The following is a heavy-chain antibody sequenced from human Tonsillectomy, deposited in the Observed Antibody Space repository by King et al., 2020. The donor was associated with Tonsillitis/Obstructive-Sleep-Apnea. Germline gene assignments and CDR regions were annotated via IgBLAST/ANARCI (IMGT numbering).Heavy chain of an antibody. Sequence: VQLVESGGGLVQPGGSLRLSCAASGFTVSSNYMSWVRQAPGKGLEWVSVIYSGGSTYYADSVKGRFTISRDNSKNTLYLQMNSLRAEDTAVYYCASTYYDFWSGYPSPHYYYYMDVLGKGTTVTVSS. V-gene: IGHV3-66*01. CDR1: GFTVSSNY. D-gene: IGHD3-3*01. CDR2: IYSGGST. J-gene: IGHJ6*03. CDR3: ASTYYDFWSGYPSPHYYYYMDV.